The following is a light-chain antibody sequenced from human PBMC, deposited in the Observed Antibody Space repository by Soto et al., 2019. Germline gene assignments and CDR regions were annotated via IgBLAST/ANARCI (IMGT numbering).Light chain of an antibody. CDR3: QQSYSTPPT. V-gene: IGKV1-39*01. CDR2: AAS. J-gene: IGKJ2*01. CDR1: QSISSY. Sequence: DIPMTQSPSSLSASVGDRVTITCRASQSISSYLNWYQQKPGKAPKLLIYAASSLQSAVPSRFSGSGSGTDFTLTISSLQPEDFATYYCQQSYSTPPTFGQGTKLEIK.